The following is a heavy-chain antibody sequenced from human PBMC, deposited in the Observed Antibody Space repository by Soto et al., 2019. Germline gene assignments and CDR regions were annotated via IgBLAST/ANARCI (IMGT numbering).Heavy chain of an antibody. CDR1: GYTFTSYG. CDR3: ALLAAADESGYGMDV. J-gene: IGHJ6*02. V-gene: IGHV1-18*01. CDR2: ISAYNGNT. Sequence: QVQLVQSGAEVKKPGASVKVSRKASGYTFTSYGISWVRQAPGQGLEWMGWISAYNGNTNYAQKLQGRVTMTTDTSTSTAYMELRSLRSDDTAVYYCALLAAADESGYGMDVWGQGTTVTVSS. D-gene: IGHD6-13*01.